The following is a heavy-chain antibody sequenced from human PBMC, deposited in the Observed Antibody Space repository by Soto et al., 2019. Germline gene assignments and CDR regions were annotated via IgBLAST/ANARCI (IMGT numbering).Heavy chain of an antibody. J-gene: IGHJ3*02. D-gene: IGHD6-13*01. CDR3: TLYVFSSWNANGLDI. CDR2: IRTKANSYTT. Sequence: PGGSLRLSCAASGFTFSDSAMHWVRQASGRGLEWVGRIRTKANSYTTAYAASVTGRFTISRDDSRNTAYLQMNSLRTEDTAVYCCTLYVFSSWNANGLDIWGQGSLVTVS. V-gene: IGHV3-73*01. CDR1: GFTFSDSA.